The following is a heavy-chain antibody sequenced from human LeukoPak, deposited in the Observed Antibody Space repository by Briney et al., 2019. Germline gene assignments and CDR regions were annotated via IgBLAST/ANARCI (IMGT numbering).Heavy chain of an antibody. J-gene: IGHJ4*02. D-gene: IGHD6-19*01. CDR2: ISWDGNNK. V-gene: IGHV3-30*18. CDR1: GFNFSNYA. Sequence: GGSLRLSCAASGFNFSNYAMTWVRQAPGKGLEWVAAISWDGNNKYYADSVKGRFTISRDNSKNTLYLQMNSLRAEDTAVYYCAKDFGSGWYYFDYWGQGTLVPVSS. CDR3: AKDFGSGWYYFDY.